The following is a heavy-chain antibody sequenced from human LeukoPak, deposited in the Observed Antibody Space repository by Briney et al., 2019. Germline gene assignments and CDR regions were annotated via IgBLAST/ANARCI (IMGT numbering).Heavy chain of an antibody. Sequence: PGGSLRLSCAASGFTFSSYWMSWIRQPPGKGLEWIGEINHSGSTNYNPSLKSRVTISVDTSKNQFSLKLSSVTAADTAVYYCARLKSSGYYRMPSHFDYWGQGTLVTVSS. CDR2: INHSGST. CDR1: GFTFSSYW. V-gene: IGHV4-34*01. CDR3: ARLKSSGYYRMPSHFDY. D-gene: IGHD3-22*01. J-gene: IGHJ4*02.